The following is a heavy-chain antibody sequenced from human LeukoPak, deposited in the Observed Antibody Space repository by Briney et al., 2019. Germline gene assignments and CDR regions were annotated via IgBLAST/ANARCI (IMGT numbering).Heavy chain of an antibody. Sequence: GGSLRLSCAASRFTFSSYSMNWVRQAPGKGLEWVSSISSSSSYIYYADSVKGRFTISRDNAKNSLYLQMNSLRAEDTAVYYCAREGFGESKFDYWGQGTLVTVSS. CDR3: AREGFGESKFDY. V-gene: IGHV3-21*01. D-gene: IGHD3-10*01. CDR1: RFTFSSYS. J-gene: IGHJ4*02. CDR2: ISSSSSYI.